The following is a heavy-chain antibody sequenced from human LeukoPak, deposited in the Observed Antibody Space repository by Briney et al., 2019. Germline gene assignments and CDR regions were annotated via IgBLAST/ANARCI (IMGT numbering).Heavy chain of an antibody. CDR3: ARVALDPETVTNYFEY. Sequence: ASVRVSCKASGYTFSDHYVQWVRQAPGQGFEWLGWINPNSGGTSYARKFRGRVTITRDMSLSTAYMELTRLTYDDTAVYYCARVALDPETVTNYFEYWAQGTLVTVFS. J-gene: IGHJ4*02. CDR2: INPNSGGT. D-gene: IGHD4-17*01. V-gene: IGHV1-2*02. CDR1: GYTFSDHY.